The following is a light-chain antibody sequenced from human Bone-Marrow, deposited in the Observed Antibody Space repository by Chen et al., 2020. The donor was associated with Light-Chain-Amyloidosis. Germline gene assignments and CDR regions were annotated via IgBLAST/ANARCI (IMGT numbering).Light chain of an antibody. Sequence: SYELPQPPSVSVSPGQTARITCSGEDLPTKYAYWYQQKPGQAPVLVIHRDTERPSGISERFSGSSSGTTATLTISGGQAEDEADYHCQSADSSGTYEVIFGGGTKLTVL. CDR2: RDT. CDR1: DLPTKY. CDR3: QSADSSGTYEVI. J-gene: IGLJ2*01. V-gene: IGLV3-25*03.